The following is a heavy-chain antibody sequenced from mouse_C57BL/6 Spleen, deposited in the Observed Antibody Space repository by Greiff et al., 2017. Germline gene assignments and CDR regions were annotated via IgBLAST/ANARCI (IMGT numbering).Heavy chain of an antibody. CDR2: IYPSDSET. Sequence: VQLQQPGAELVRPGSSVKLSCKASGYTFTSYWMDWVKQRPGQGLEWIGNIYPSDSETHYNQKFKDKATLTVDKSSSTAYMQLSSLTSEDSAVXYCATMVTTFDYWGQGTTLTVSS. CDR3: ATMVTTFDY. D-gene: IGHD2-2*01. CDR1: GYTFTSYW. V-gene: IGHV1-61*01. J-gene: IGHJ2*01.